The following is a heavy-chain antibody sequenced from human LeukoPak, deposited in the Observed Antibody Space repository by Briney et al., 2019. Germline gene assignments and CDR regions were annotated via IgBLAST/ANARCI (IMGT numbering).Heavy chain of an antibody. CDR1: GGSISSYY. CDR3: ARGVYYDYVWGSYGFDY. D-gene: IGHD3-16*01. J-gene: IGHJ4*02. Sequence: SETLSLTCTGSGGSISSYYWSWIRQPPGKGLEGIGYIYYSGSTNYNPSLKSRVTISVDTSKNQFSLKLSSVTAADTAVYYCARGVYYDYVWGSYGFDYWGQGTLVTVSS. CDR2: IYYSGST. V-gene: IGHV4-59*01.